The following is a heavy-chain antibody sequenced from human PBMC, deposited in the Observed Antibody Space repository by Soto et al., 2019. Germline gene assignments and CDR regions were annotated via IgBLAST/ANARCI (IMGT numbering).Heavy chain of an antibody. V-gene: IGHV4-30-4*01. CDR2: IYYSGST. Sequence: ASETLSLTCTVSGGSISSGDYYWSWIRQPPGKGLEWIGYIYYSGSTYYNPSLKSRVTISVDTSKNQFSLKLSSVTAADTAVYYCARAPTPRSLQNWGQGTLVTVSS. J-gene: IGHJ4*02. CDR3: ARAPTPRSLQN. CDR1: GGSISSGDYY.